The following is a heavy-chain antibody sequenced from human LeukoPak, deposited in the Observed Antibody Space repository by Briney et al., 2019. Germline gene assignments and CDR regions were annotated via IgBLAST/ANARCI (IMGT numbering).Heavy chain of an antibody. CDR3: ARAGITPLDY. CDR2: INTNTGNA. J-gene: IGHJ4*02. V-gene: IGHV7-4-1*02. D-gene: IGHD2-15*01. CDR1: GYTFTSYA. Sequence: ASVKVSCKASGYTFTSYAMNWVRQAPGQGLEWRGWINTNTGNATYAQGFTGRIVFSLDTSISTAYLQISSLKAEDTAVYYCARAGITPLDYWGQGTLVTVSS.